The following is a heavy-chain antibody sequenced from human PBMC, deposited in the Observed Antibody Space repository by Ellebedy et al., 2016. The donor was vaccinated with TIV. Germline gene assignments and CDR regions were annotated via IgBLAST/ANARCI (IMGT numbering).Heavy chain of an antibody. CDR3: AKDKRMITFGGVIDY. V-gene: IGHV3-9*01. CDR1: GFTFDDSA. J-gene: IGHJ4*02. CDR2: ISWNSGSI. D-gene: IGHD3-16*01. Sequence: GGSLRLSCAASGFTFDDSAMHWVRQAAGKGLEWVSGISWNSGSIGYADSVKGRFTISRDNAKNSLYLQMNSLRAEDTALYYCAKDKRMITFGGVIDYWGQGTLVTVSP.